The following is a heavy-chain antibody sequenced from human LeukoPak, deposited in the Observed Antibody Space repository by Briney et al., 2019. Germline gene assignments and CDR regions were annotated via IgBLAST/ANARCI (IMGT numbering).Heavy chain of an antibody. CDR3: AIGLTGGYYFDAFDS. CDR1: GGTFSGYY. CDR2: INHSGST. Sequence: KTSETLSLTCAVYGGTFSGYYWSWLRQPPGMGLEWLVKINHSGSTNYNPALKSRVTISVDTSKNRCSLKLSSVTAADTAVYYCAIGLTGGYYFDAFDSSDQGTMVTV. D-gene: IGHD3-22*01. J-gene: IGHJ3*02. V-gene: IGHV4-34*01.